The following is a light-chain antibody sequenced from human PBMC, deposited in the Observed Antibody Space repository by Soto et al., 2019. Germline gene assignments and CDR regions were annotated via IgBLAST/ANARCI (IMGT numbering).Light chain of an antibody. CDR1: SNDVGRYNL. CDR2: EVA. V-gene: IGLV2-23*02. Sequence: QSVLTQPASVSGSSGQSITISCSGTSNDVGRYNLVSRYQQHPGKVPKLIIYEVATRPSGISSRFSASKSGNTASLTISGLQPEDDADYYCSSYAGTAEVFGSGTKLTVL. CDR3: SSYAGTAEV. J-gene: IGLJ1*01.